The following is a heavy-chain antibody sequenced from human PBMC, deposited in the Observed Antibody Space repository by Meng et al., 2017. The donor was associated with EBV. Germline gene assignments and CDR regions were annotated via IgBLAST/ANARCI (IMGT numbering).Heavy chain of an antibody. V-gene: IGHV1-3*01. D-gene: IGHD2-15*01. CDR1: GYTFTSYA. J-gene: IGHJ5*02. Sequence: QVRLGQSGAEVKKPGASVKVSCKASGYTFTSYAMHWVRQAPGQRLEWMGWINAGNGNTKYSQKFQGRVTITRDTSASTAYMELSSLRSEDTAVYYCARRGGVADWFDPWGQGTLVTVSS. CDR2: INAGNGNT. CDR3: ARRGGVADWFDP.